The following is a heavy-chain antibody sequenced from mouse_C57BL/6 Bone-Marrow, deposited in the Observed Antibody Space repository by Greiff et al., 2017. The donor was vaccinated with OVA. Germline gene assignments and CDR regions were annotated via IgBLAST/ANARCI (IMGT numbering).Heavy chain of an antibody. CDR3: ARRRIYDGYYVAMDY. CDR1: GYTFTDYY. V-gene: IGHV1-26*01. J-gene: IGHJ4*01. CDR2: INPNNGGT. D-gene: IGHD2-3*01. Sequence: VQLQQSGPELVKPGASVKISCKASGYTFTDYYMNWVKQSHGKSLEWIGDINPNNGGTSYNQKFKGKATLTVDKSSSTAYMELRSLTSEDSAVYYWARRRIYDGYYVAMDYWGQGTSVTVPS.